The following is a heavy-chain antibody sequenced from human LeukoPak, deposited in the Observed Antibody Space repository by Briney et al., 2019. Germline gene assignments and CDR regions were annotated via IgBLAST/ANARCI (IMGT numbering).Heavy chain of an antibody. J-gene: IGHJ6*02. CDR2: IYSGGST. CDR1: GFTVSSNY. CDR3: ARDLPSYYYYDSSGRMDV. D-gene: IGHD3-22*01. V-gene: IGHV3-66*01. Sequence: GGSLRLSCATSGFTVSSNYMNWVRQAPGKGLEWVSVIYSGGSTYYADSVKGRFTISRDTSKNTLYLQMNSLRAEDTAVYYCARDLPSYYYYDSSGRMDVWGQGTTVTVSS.